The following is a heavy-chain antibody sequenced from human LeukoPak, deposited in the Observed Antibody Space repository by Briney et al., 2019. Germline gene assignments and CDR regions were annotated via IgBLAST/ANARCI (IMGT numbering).Heavy chain of an antibody. CDR2: IKQDGSEK. D-gene: IGHD6-19*01. Sequence: GGSLRLSCAASGFTFSSYWMSWVRQAPGKGLEWVANIKQDGSEKYYVDSVKGRFTISRDNAKNSLYLQMNSLRAEDAAVYYCARDAEQWLVHEAQTDYWGQGTLVTVFS. CDR1: GFTFSSYW. V-gene: IGHV3-7*01. CDR3: ARDAEQWLVHEAQTDY. J-gene: IGHJ4*02.